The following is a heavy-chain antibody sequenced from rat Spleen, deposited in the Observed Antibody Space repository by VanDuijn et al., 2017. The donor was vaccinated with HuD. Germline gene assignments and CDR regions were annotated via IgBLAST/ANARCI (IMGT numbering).Heavy chain of an antibody. CDR1: GFTFSNFW. Sequence: EVQLVESGGGLVQPGRSLKLSCVASGFTFSNFWMTWIRQAPGKGLEWVASITNTGGSTYYRDSVKGRFTISRDTAQNTLYLQMNSMRSEDTATYYWARHAVEVGFSYWCQRTLVPVSS. V-gene: IGHV5-31*01. D-gene: IGHD3-7*01. CDR3: ARHAVEVGFSY. J-gene: IGHJ3*01. CDR2: ITNTGGST.